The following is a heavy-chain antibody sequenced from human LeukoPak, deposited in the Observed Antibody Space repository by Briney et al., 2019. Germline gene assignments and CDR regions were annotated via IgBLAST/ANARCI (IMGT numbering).Heavy chain of an antibody. Sequence: GSLRLSCAGSDFSFITYAMSWVRQAPGKGLEWIGYIYYSGSTNYNPSLKSRVTISVDTSKNQFSLKLSSVTAADTAVYYCAREAALAYCGGDCYEPPFDYWGQGTLVTVSS. CDR3: AREAALAYCGGDCYEPPFDY. D-gene: IGHD2-21*02. J-gene: IGHJ4*02. CDR1: DFSFITYA. V-gene: IGHV4-59*12. CDR2: IYYSGST.